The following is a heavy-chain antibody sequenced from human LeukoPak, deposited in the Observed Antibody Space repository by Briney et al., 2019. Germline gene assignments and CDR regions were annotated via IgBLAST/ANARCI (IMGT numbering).Heavy chain of an antibody. CDR3: ARDHRKLERLRVGGMDV. V-gene: IGHV3-33*01. D-gene: IGHD1-1*01. CDR2: IWYDGSNK. J-gene: IGHJ6*02. CDR1: GFTFSSYG. Sequence: GGSLRLSCAASGFTFSSYGMHWVRQAPGKGLEWVAVIWYDGSNKYYADSVKGRFTISRDNSKNTLYLQMNSLRAEDTAGYYCARDHRKLERLRVGGMDVWGQGTTVTVSS.